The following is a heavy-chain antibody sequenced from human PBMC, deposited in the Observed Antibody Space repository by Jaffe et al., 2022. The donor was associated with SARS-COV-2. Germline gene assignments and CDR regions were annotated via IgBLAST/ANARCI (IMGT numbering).Heavy chain of an antibody. J-gene: IGHJ5*02. CDR2: INPVGTVT. CDR3: ARDHSMVEADITGWWVDP. D-gene: IGHD1-20*01. CDR1: GYTFTSNW. V-gene: IGHV1-46*01. Sequence: QVQLVQSGAEVKKPGASVKISCKAFGYTFTSNWMHWVRQAPGHGLEWMGVINPVGTVTHYAREFQGRLTLTRDTSTSTDYLELSSLTSGDTGVYYCARDHSMVEADITGWWVDPWGQGTLVTVSS.